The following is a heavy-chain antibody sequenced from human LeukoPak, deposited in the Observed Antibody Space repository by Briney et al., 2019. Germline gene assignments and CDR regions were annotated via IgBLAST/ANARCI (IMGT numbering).Heavy chain of an antibody. D-gene: IGHD3-10*01. CDR2: IKQDGSEK. V-gene: IGHV3-7*01. J-gene: IGHJ4*02. CDR1: GFTFSSYW. CDR3: ARDGSYYYGSGEYDY. Sequence: GGSLRLFCAASGFTFSSYWMSWVRQAPGKGLEWVANIKQDGSEKYYVDSVKGRFTISRDNAKNSLYLQMNSLRAEDTAVYYCARDGSYYYGSGEYDYWGQGTLVTVSS.